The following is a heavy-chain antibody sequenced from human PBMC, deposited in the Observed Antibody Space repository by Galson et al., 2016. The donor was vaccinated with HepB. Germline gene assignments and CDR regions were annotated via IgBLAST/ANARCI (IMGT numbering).Heavy chain of an antibody. D-gene: IGHD2-15*01. CDR2: IYPGDSDT. V-gene: IGHV5-51*01. CDR3: ARVLLANEIYFKTAMDV. CDR1: GYSFTTYW. J-gene: IGHJ6*02. Sequence: QSGAEVKKPGESLKISCQGSGYSFTTYWIGWVRQMPGKGLEWMGFIYPGDSDTRYTPSFQGQVTISADKSISTAYLQWSSLKASDTAISYCARVLLANEIYFKTAMDVWGQGTTVTVSS.